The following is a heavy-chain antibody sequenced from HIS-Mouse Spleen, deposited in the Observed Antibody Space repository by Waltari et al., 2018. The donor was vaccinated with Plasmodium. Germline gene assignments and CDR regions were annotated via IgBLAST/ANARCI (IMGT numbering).Heavy chain of an antibody. J-gene: IGHJ4*02. CDR1: GFTFSSYG. D-gene: IGHD6-6*01. CDR3: AKILSYSSSPEDY. V-gene: IGHV3-30*18. Sequence: QVQLVASGGGVVQPGRSLTLYWATSGFTFSSYGRHWVRQAPGKGLEWVAVISYDGSNKYYANSVKGRVTISRDNSKNTLYLQKNSLRAEDTAVYYCAKILSYSSSPEDYWGQGTLVTVSS. CDR2: ISYDGSNK.